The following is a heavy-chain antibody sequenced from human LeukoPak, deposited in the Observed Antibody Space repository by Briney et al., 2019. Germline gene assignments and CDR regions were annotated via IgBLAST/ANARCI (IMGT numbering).Heavy chain of an antibody. J-gene: IGHJ4*02. CDR2: ISAYNGNT. CDR3: ARDGLVQWELLGCDY. V-gene: IGHV1-18*01. Sequence: ASVKVSCKASGYTFTSYGISWVRQAPGQGLEWMGWISAYNGNTNYAQKLQGRVPMTTDTSTSTAYMELTSLRSDDTAVYYCARDGLVQWELLGCDYWGQGTLVTVSS. D-gene: IGHD1-26*01. CDR1: GYTFTSYG.